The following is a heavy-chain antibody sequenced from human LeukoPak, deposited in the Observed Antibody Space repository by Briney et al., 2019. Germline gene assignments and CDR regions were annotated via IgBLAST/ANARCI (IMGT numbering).Heavy chain of an antibody. J-gene: IGHJ4*02. CDR3: ARDSTLDY. Sequence: PGGSLRLSCAASGFTFSSYAMHWVRQAPGKGLEWVAVISYDGSNKYYADSVKGRFTISRDNSKNTLYLQMSSLRAEDTAVYYCARDSTLDYWGQGTLVTVSS. CDR2: ISYDGSNK. CDR1: GFTFSSYA. V-gene: IGHV3-30*15.